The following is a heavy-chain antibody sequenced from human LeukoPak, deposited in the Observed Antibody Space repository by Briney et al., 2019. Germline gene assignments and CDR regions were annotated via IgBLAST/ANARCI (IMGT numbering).Heavy chain of an antibody. D-gene: IGHD2-15*01. CDR3: ASRDCSGGSCYAGNDAFDI. J-gene: IGHJ3*02. CDR2: IIPIFGTA. Sequence: ASVKVSCKASGGTFSSYAISWVRQAPGQGLEWMGGIIPIFGTANYAQKFQGRVTMTRDTSTSTVYMELSSLRSEDTAVYYCASRDCSGGSCYAGNDAFDIWGQGTMVTVSS. CDR1: GGTFSSYA. V-gene: IGHV1-69*05.